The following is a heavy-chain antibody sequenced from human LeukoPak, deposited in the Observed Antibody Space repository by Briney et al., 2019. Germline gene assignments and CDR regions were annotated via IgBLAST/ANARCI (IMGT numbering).Heavy chain of an antibody. D-gene: IGHD6-13*01. Sequence: GGSLRLSCAASGITFSDYAMNWVRQAPGRGLDWVYSISSGGGSRYYADSVNGRFTISRDNSKSTLSLQMSSLRVEDTAIYYCAKDALQGSPIVAAQIDNWGQGTLVTVSS. J-gene: IGHJ4*02. CDR1: GITFSDYA. CDR2: ISSGGGSR. CDR3: AKDALQGSPIVAAQIDN. V-gene: IGHV3-23*01.